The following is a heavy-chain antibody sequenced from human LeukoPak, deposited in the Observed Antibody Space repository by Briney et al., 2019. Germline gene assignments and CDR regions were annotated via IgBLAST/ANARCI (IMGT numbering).Heavy chain of an antibody. CDR3: IRNFDY. V-gene: IGHV4-34*01. CDR1: GGSFSGYW. J-gene: IGHJ4*02. CDR2: INHSGNT. Sequence: SETLSLTCAVYGGSFSGYWWSWIRQPPGKGLEWIGEINHSGNTNYNPSLKSRVTISVDTSKNHFSLKLSSVTAADTAVYYCIRNFDYWGQRTLVTVSS.